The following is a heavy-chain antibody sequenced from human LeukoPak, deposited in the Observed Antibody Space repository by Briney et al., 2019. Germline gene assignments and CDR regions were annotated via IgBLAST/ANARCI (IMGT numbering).Heavy chain of an antibody. CDR3: AIEGSSMIRAFDI. CDR1: GFPFSSYG. D-gene: IGHD3-22*01. Sequence: PGGSLRLSCAASGFPFSSYGMHWVRQAPGKGLEWVAVISYDGSNKYYADSVKGRFTISRDNSKNTLYLQMNSLRAEDTAVYYCAIEGSSMIRAFDIWGQGTMVTVSS. V-gene: IGHV3-30*03. CDR2: ISYDGSNK. J-gene: IGHJ3*02.